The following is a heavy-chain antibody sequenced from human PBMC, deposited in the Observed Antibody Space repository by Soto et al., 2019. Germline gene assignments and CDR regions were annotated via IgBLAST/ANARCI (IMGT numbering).Heavy chain of an antibody. CDR2: INPSGGST. Sequence: ASVKVSCKASGYTFTSYGISWVRQAPGQGLEWMGIINPSGGSTSYAQKFQGRVTMTRDTSTSTVYMELSSLRSEDTAVYYCARDYDSSGYPRYYFDYWGLGTLVTVS. CDR1: GYTFTSYG. J-gene: IGHJ4*02. CDR3: ARDYDSSGYPRYYFDY. V-gene: IGHV1-46*03. D-gene: IGHD3-22*01.